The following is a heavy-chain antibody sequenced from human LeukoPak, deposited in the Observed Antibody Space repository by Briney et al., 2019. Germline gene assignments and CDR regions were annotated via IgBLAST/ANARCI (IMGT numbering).Heavy chain of an antibody. J-gene: IGHJ4*02. D-gene: IGHD5-18*01. Sequence: SETLSLTCTVSGGSISSSSYYWGWIRQPPGKGLEWIGSIYYSGSTYYNPSLKSRVTISVDTSKNQFSLKLSSVTAADTAVYYCASRGYSYGHENDYWGQGTLATVSS. V-gene: IGHV4-39*01. CDR2: IYYSGST. CDR1: GGSISSSSYY. CDR3: ASRGYSYGHENDY.